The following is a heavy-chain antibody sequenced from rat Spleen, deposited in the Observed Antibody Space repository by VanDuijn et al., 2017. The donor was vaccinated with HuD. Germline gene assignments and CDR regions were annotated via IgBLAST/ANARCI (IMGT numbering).Heavy chain of an antibody. D-gene: IGHD1-1*01. CDR2: ITNTGNTP. CDR3: ATETVVAFDY. J-gene: IGHJ2*01. V-gene: IGHV5-7*01. CDR1: GFTFSDFN. Sequence: EVQLVESGGGLVQPGRSLKLSCAASGFTFSDFNMAWVRQSPKKGLEWVASITNTGNTPYYPDSVRGRFTISRDNAKNTLYLQMNSLRSEDTATYYCATETVVAFDYWGQGVMVTVSS.